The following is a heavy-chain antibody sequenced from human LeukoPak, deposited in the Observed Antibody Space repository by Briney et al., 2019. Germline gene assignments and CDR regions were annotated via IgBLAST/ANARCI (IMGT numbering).Heavy chain of an antibody. CDR1: GFTVNSNY. CDR3: AKLEERGNTDY. J-gene: IGHJ4*02. Sequence: GGSLRLSCAASGFTVNSNYMSWVRQAPGKGLQWVSVIYSGRSTKYADSVEGRFIISRDNSKNKLYLQMNSLRVEDTAVYYCAKLEERGNTDYWGQGTLVTVSS. CDR2: IYSGRST. D-gene: IGHD3-16*01. V-gene: IGHV3-66*04.